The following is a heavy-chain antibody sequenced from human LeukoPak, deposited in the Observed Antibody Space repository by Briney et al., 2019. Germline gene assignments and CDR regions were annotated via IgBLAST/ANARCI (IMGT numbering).Heavy chain of an antibody. CDR3: ARSPGLDTAVVNRP. V-gene: IGHV1-2*02. Sequence: ASVKVSCKASGYTFTGYYMHWVRQAPGQGLEWMGWINPNSGGTNYAQNFQGRVTMTRDTSINTAYMELGRLRSDDTAVYYCARSPGLDTAVVNRPWGQGTLITVSS. D-gene: IGHD5-18*01. J-gene: IGHJ5*02. CDR2: INPNSGGT. CDR1: GYTFTGYY.